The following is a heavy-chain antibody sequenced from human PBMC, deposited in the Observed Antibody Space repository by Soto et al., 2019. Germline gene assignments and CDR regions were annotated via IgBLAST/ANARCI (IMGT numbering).Heavy chain of an antibody. D-gene: IGHD3-16*01. J-gene: IGHJ4*02. Sequence: QVQLQESGPGLVKPSETLSLTCTVSGGSISSYYWSWIRQPPGKGLEWIGYISYSGSTNYNPSLKSRVTISVDTSKNQFSLKLSSVTAADTAVYYCARRYGGNFDYWGQGTLVTVSS. CDR2: ISYSGST. CDR3: ARRYGGNFDY. V-gene: IGHV4-59*01. CDR1: GGSISSYY.